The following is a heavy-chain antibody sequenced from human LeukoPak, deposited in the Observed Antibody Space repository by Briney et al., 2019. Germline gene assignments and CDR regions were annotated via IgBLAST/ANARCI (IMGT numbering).Heavy chain of an antibody. J-gene: IGHJ4*02. CDR1: GYTFTSYG. V-gene: IGHV1-18*01. D-gene: IGHD6-6*01. CDR3: ARDLRSSIAALFDY. CDR2: ISAYNGNT. Sequence: ASVKVSCKASGYTFTSYGISWVRQAPGQGLEWMGWISAYNGNTNYAQKLQGRVTMTTDTSTSTAYMELRSLRSDDTAVYYCARDLRSSIAALFDYWGQGTLVTVSS.